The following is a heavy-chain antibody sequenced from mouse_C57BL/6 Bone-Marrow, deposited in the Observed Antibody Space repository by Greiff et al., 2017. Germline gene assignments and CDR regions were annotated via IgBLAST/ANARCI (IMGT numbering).Heavy chain of an antibody. CDR3: ARQGNYYWYFDV. J-gene: IGHJ1*03. CDR2: ISNLAYSI. V-gene: IGHV5-15*01. CDR1: GFTFSDYG. Sequence: EVQLQESGGGLVQPGGSLKLSCAASGFTFSDYGMAWVRQAPRKGPEWVAFISNLAYSIYYADTVTGRFTISRENAKNTLYLEMSSLRSEDTAMYYCARQGNYYWYFDVWGTGTTVTVSS.